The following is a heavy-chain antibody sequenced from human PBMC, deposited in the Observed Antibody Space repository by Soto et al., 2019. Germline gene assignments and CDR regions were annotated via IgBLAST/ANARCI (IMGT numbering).Heavy chain of an antibody. Sequence: QVLLQGSGPGLVKPSGTLSLTCAVSGGSVSASNSGGRVRPPPGKGLEWIGDVYRTGGTNYNPSLESRVTVAIDLSKIQFSLKLTSVTVGHTAVYYCVRARATMAAAPIFDCWGQGTLVTVSS. J-gene: IGHJ4*02. D-gene: IGHD6-13*01. CDR3: VRARATMAAAPIFDC. CDR2: VYRTGGT. CDR1: GGSVSASNS. V-gene: IGHV4-4*02.